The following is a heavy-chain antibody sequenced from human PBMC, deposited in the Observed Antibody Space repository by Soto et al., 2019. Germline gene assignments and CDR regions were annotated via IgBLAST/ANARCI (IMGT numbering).Heavy chain of an antibody. Sequence: PSETLSLTCTVSGGSISSGGYYWSWIRQHPGKGLEWIGYIYYSGSTYYNPSLKSRVTISVDTSKNQFSLKLSSVTAADTAVYYCARLGISSGIDYWGQGTLVTVSS. CDR2: IYYSGST. V-gene: IGHV4-31*03. CDR1: GGSISSGGYY. CDR3: ARLGISSGIDY. J-gene: IGHJ4*02. D-gene: IGHD2-2*01.